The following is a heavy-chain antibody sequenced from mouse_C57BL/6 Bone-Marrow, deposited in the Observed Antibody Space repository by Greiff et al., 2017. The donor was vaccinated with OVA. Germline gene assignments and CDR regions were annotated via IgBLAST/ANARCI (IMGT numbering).Heavy chain of an antibody. V-gene: IGHV1-26*01. CDR1: GYTFTDYY. D-gene: IGHD1-1*01. CDR3: ARPYYYGSRAWFAY. J-gene: IGHJ3*01. Sequence: VQLKQSGPELVKPGASVKISCKASGYTFTDYYMNWVKQSHGKSLEWIGDINPNNGGTSYNQKFKGKATLTVDKSSSTAYMELRSLTSEDSAVYYCARPYYYGSRAWFAYWGQGTLVTVSA. CDR2: INPNNGGT.